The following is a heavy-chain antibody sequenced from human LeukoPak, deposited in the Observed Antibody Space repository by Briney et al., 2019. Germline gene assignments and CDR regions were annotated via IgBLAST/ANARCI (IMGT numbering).Heavy chain of an antibody. J-gene: IGHJ4*02. CDR1: GFTFSSYA. CDR2: ISGSGTTT. Sequence: GGSLRLSCAASGFTFSSYAMSWVRQAPGKGLEWVSAISGSGTTTYYADSVKGRFTISRDNSKNTLSLQMNSLRAEDTAVYYCAKRVDYSSSSGGYFDNWGQGALVTVSS. CDR3: AKRVDYSSSSGGYFDN. D-gene: IGHD6-6*01. V-gene: IGHV3-23*01.